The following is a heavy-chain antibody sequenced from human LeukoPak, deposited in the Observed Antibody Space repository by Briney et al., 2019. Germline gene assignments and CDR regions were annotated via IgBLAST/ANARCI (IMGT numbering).Heavy chain of an antibody. Sequence: PGGSLRLSCAASGFTFSSHWMSWVRQAPGKGLEWVANIKHDGSEEYYVDSVKGRFTISRDNAKNTLHLQMNSLRAEDTAVYYCAREPYYYDSSGPHWGQGTLVTVSS. D-gene: IGHD3-22*01. V-gene: IGHV3-7*01. CDR1: GFTFSSHW. CDR3: AREPYYYDSSGPH. CDR2: IKHDGSEE. J-gene: IGHJ4*02.